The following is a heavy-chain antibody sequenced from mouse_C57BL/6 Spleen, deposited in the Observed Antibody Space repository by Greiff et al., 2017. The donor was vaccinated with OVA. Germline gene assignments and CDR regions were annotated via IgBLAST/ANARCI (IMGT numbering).Heavy chain of an antibody. CDR3: ARKGIYYGNYYFDC. CDR2: IYPGSGST. V-gene: IGHV1-55*01. CDR1: GYTFTSYW. J-gene: IGHJ2*01. Sequence: QVQLQQPGAELVKPGASVKMSCKASGYTFTSYWITWVKQRPGQGLEWIGDIYPGSGSTNYNEKFKSKATLTVDTSSSTAYMQLSSLTSEDSAVYYCARKGIYYGNYYFDCWGQGTTLTVSS. D-gene: IGHD2-1*01.